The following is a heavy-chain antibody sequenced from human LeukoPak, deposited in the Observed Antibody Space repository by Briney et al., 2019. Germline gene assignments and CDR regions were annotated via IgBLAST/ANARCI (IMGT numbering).Heavy chain of an antibody. V-gene: IGHV3-23*01. D-gene: IGHD3-3*01. CDR1: GFTFSSYA. CDR3: AKGDYYDFWSGYSYYFDY. Sequence: GGSLRLSCAASGFTFSSYAMSWVRQAPGKGLEWVSAISGSGGSTYYADSVKGRFTISRDNSKNTLYLQMNSLRAEDTAVYYCAKGDYYDFWSGYSYYFDYWGQGTLVTVSS. CDR2: ISGSGGST. J-gene: IGHJ4*02.